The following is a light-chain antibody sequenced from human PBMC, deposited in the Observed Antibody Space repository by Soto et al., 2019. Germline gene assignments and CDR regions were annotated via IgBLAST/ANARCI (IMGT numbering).Light chain of an antibody. CDR1: QSVSSN. CDR3: QQYNNWPPLT. CDR2: GAS. V-gene: IGKV3-15*01. Sequence: EIVMTPSPATSSVSPGERATLSCRASQSVSSNLAWYQQKPGQAPRLLIYGASTRATGIPARFSGSGSGTEFTLNISSLQSEDFAVYYCQQYNNWPPLTFGGGTRGIS. J-gene: IGKJ4*02.